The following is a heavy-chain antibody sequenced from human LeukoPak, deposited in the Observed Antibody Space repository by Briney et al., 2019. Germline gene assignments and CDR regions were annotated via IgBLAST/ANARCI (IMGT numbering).Heavy chain of an antibody. D-gene: IGHD5-12*01. Sequence: GESLKIPCKGSGYTFSNFWIGWVRPKPGKGLEFMGVIYPGDSDTAYSPSFQGQVTVSADRSIRTTSLPWTSLEASDSAIFYCGRGRGGYSGYENFDYWGQGTMVTVS. V-gene: IGHV5-51*01. J-gene: IGHJ4*02. CDR1: GYTFSNFW. CDR2: IYPGDSDT. CDR3: GRGRGGYSGYENFDY.